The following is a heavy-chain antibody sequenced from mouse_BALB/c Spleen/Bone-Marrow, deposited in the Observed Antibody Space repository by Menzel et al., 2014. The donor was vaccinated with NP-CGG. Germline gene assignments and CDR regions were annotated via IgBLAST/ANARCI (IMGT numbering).Heavy chain of an antibody. J-gene: IGHJ4*01. V-gene: IGHV1S127*01. CDR1: GYTFTSYW. CDR3: TRWGTTVVAYYAMDY. D-gene: IGHD1-1*01. CDR2: IDPSDSYT. Sequence: QVQLQQSGAELVKPGASVKMSCKASGYTFTSYWMHWVKQRPGQGLEGIGVIDPSDSYTSYNQKFKGKATLTVDTSSSTAYMQLSSLTSEDSAVYYCTRWGTTVVAYYAMDYWGQGTSVTVSS.